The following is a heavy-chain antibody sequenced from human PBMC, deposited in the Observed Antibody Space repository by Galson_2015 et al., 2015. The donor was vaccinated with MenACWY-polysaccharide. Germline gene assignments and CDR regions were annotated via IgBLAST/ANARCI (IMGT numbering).Heavy chain of an antibody. V-gene: IGHV3-30-3*01. D-gene: IGHD2/OR15-2a*01. CDR3: ARAYCDRITCYGMDV. CDR2: ISYDETNK. Sequence: SLRLSCAASGFTFNSYAMHWVRQAPGKGLEWLAVISYDETNKYYADSVKGRFTISRDNSKNTLYLQMNSLRADDTAVFYCARAYCDRITCYGMDVWGQGTTVAVSS. CDR1: GFTFNSYA. J-gene: IGHJ6*02.